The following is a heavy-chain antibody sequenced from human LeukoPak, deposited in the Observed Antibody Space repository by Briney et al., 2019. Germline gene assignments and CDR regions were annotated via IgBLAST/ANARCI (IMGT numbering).Heavy chain of an antibody. Sequence: ASVKVSCKASGYTFTSYAMNWVRQAPGQGLEWMGWINTNTGNPTYAQGFTGRFVFSLDTSVSTAYLQISSLKAEDTAVYYCARGGAVSGATMYYYYYGMDVWGQGTTVTVSS. D-gene: IGHD5-12*01. CDR3: ARGGAVSGATMYYYYYGMDV. CDR1: GYTFTSYA. J-gene: IGHJ6*02. V-gene: IGHV7-4-1*02. CDR2: INTNTGNP.